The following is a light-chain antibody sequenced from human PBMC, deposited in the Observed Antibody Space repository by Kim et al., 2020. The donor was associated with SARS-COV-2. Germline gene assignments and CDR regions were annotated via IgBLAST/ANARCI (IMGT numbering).Light chain of an antibody. CDR2: STS. Sequence: PGGTVTLTCASSTGAVTSGYYPNWFQQKPGQAPRALIYSTSNKYSWTPARFSGSLLGGKAALTLSGVQPEDEAEYYCLLYYGGALVFGGGTKLTVL. J-gene: IGLJ3*02. CDR1: TGAVTSGYY. V-gene: IGLV7-43*01. CDR3: LLYYGGALV.